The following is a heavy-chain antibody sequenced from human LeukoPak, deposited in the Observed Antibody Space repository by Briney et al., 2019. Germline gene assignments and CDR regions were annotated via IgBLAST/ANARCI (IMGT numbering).Heavy chain of an antibody. D-gene: IGHD3-22*01. CDR1: GFTFSSYS. J-gene: IGHJ5*02. CDR3: ARDARDSSGYYDWFDP. Sequence: NPGGSLRLSCAASGFTFSSYSMNWVRQAPGKGLEWVSSISSSSSYIYYADSVKGRFTISRDNAKNSLYLQMNSLRAEDTAVYYCARDARDSSGYYDWFDPWGQGTLVTVSS. CDR2: ISSSSSYI. V-gene: IGHV3-21*01.